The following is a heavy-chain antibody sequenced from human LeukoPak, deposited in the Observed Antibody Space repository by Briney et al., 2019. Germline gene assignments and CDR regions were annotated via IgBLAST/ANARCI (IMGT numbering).Heavy chain of an antibody. J-gene: IGHJ3*02. CDR1: GFTFSSYA. D-gene: IGHD2-2*01. CDR3: AKDLTVVVPAALDAFDI. V-gene: IGHV3-23*01. CDR2: ISGSGGST. Sequence: GGSLRLSCAASGFTFSSYAMSWVRQAPGKGLEWVSAISGSGGSTYYADSVKGRFTISRDNSKNTLYLQMNSPRAEDTAVYYCAKDLTVVVPAALDAFDIWGQGTMVTVSS.